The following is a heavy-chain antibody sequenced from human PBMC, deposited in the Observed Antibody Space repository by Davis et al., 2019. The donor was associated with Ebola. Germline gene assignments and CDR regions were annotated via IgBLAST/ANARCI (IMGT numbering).Heavy chain of an antibody. CDR3: TTPLRGSRIVLGF. V-gene: IGHV3-15*07. Sequence: GESLKISCAASGFTFNSAWMYWVRQAPGKGLEWVGRIKSKVDGGTADYAAPVKDRFTISRDDSKDTLYLQMNSLKTEDTAVYYCTTPLRGSRIVLGFWGQGTLVTVSS. CDR2: IKSKVDGGTA. CDR1: GFTFNSAW. D-gene: IGHD1-26*01. J-gene: IGHJ4*02.